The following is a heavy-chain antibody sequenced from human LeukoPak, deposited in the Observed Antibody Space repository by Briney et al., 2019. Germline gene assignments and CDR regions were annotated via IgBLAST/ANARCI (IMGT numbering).Heavy chain of an antibody. CDR2: IYYSGST. CDR1: GVTFNDYY. J-gene: IGHJ4*02. CDR3: ARGEGAWNDYGDPFFDY. V-gene: IGHV4-59*05. D-gene: IGHD4-17*01. Sequence: GSLRLSCAVSGVTFNDYYMSWIRQAPGKGLEWIGSIYYSGSTYYNPSLKSRVTISVDTSKNQFSLKLSSVTAADTAVYYCARGEGAWNDYGDPFFDYWGQGTLVTVSS.